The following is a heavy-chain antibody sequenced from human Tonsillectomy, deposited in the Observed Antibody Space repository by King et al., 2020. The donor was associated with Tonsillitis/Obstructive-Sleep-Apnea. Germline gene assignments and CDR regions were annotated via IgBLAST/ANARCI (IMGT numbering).Heavy chain of an antibody. V-gene: IGHV4-39*01. J-gene: IGHJ5*02. D-gene: IGHD4-17*01. Sequence: QLQESGPGLVKPSETLSLTCTVSGGSISSSSYYRGWIRQPPGKGLEWIGSIYYSGSTYYNPSLKSRVTISADTSKNQFSLKLSSVTAADTAVYYCARGTTVTTFTQFDPWGQGTLVTVSS. CDR3: ARGTTVTTFTQFDP. CDR1: GGSISSSSYY. CDR2: IYYSGST.